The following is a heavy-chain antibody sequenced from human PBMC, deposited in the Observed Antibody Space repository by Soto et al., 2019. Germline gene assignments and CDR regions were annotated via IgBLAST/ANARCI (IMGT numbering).Heavy chain of an antibody. CDR3: AGRLTTAASLDY. V-gene: IGHV3-53*01. Sequence: VQLVESGGGLFQTGGSLRLSCAASGFTVSNNHMTWVRQAAGKGLELVSFVHGGGSTSYADSVKGRFTISRDNSKNTLYLQMDSLRAEDTAIYYCAGRLTTAASLDYWGRGTLVTVSS. J-gene: IGHJ4*02. CDR2: VHGGGST. D-gene: IGHD3-16*01. CDR1: GFTVSNNH.